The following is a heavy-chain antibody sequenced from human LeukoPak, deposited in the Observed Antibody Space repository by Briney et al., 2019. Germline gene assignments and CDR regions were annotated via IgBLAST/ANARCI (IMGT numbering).Heavy chain of an antibody. Sequence: SETLSLTCTVSGGSISSYYWSWIRLPPGKGLEWIGYIYYTGATYYNPSLKSRVTISLDTSKNQFSLNLRSVTAVDTAVYYCARGRYDILTGYYGYFDSWGQGVLVPVSS. CDR3: ARGRYDILTGYYGYFDS. D-gene: IGHD3-9*01. J-gene: IGHJ4*02. CDR2: IYYTGAT. V-gene: IGHV4-59*01. CDR1: GGSISSYY.